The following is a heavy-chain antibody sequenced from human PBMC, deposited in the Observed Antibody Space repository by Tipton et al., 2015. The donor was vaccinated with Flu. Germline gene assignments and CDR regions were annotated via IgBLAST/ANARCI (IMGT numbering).Heavy chain of an antibody. Sequence: RSLRLSCAASGFTFSSYEMNWVRQAPGKGLEWVAVLWYDGSNKYYADSVKGRFTISRDNSKNTLYLQMNSLRAEDTAVYYCAKDQLTDYYDSSGFDYWGQGTLVTVSS. CDR3: AKDQLTDYYDSSGFDY. V-gene: IGHV3-30*18. J-gene: IGHJ4*02. D-gene: IGHD3-22*01. CDR2: LWYDGSNK. CDR1: GFTFSSYE.